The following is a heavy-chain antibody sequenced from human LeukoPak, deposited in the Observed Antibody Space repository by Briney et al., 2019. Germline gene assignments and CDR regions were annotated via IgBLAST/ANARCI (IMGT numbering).Heavy chain of an antibody. CDR1: GFTFDDYA. J-gene: IGHJ4*02. Sequence: GRSLRLSCAASGFTFDDYAMHWVRQAPGKGLEWVSGISWNSGSIGYADSVKGRFTISRDNAKNSLYLQMNSLRAEDMALYYCAKAAVPYYYDSSGYYHFDYWGQGTLVTVSS. V-gene: IGHV3-9*03. CDR3: AKAAVPYYYDSSGYYHFDY. D-gene: IGHD3-22*01. CDR2: ISWNSGSI.